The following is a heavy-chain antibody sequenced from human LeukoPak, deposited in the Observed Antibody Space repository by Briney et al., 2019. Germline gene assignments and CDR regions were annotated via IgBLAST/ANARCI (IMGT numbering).Heavy chain of an antibody. V-gene: IGHV1-46*01. CDR3: AKESVPYSGSYTT. CDR1: GYTFTSYY. J-gene: IGHJ5*02. CDR2: INPSGGST. D-gene: IGHD1-26*01. Sequence: ASVKVSCKASGYTFTSYYMLWVRQAPGQGLEWMGIINPSGGSTSYAQKFQGRVTMTRDTSTSAVYMELSSPRSEDTAVYYCAKESVPYSGSYTTWGQGTLVTVSS.